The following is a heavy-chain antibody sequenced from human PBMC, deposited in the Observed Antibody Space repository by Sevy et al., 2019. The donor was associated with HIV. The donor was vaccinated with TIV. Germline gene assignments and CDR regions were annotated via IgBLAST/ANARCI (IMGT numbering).Heavy chain of an antibody. CDR2: ISHDGSNK. Sequence: GGSLRLSCAPSGFIFSSHGMHWVRQAPGKGLEWVALISHDGSNKYYSDSVKGRFTISRDNSENTLYLQMNSLRAEDTAVYYCARQSVVPAAIGLRYLGYFDLWGRGTLVTVSS. D-gene: IGHD2-2*01. V-gene: IGHV3-30*03. J-gene: IGHJ2*01. CDR1: GFIFSSHG. CDR3: ARQSVVPAAIGLRYLGYFDL.